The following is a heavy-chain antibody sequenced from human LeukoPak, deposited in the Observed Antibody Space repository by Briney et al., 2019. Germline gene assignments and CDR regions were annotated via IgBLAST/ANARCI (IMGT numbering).Heavy chain of an antibody. D-gene: IGHD6-6*01. CDR1: GFTVSSNY. J-gene: IGHJ6*03. CDR2: IYSGGST. Sequence: GGSLRLSCAASGFTVSSNYMSWVRQAPGKGLEWVSVIYSGGSTYYADSVKGRFTISRDNSKNTLYLQMNSLRAEDTAVYYCARDYIAARPSYYMDVWGKGTTVTVSS. V-gene: IGHV3-66*01. CDR3: ARDYIAARPSYYMDV.